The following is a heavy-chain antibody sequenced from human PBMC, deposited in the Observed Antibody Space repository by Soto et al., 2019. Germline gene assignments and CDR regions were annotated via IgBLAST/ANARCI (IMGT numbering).Heavy chain of an antibody. CDR3: AVVVVAATLDP. V-gene: IGHV4-59*04. Sequence: PSETLSLTRTVSGGSISGYYWSWIRQPPGKGLEWIGYIYHSGSTYYNPSLKSRVTISVDRSKNQFSLKLSSVTAADTAVYYCAVVVVAATLDPWGQGTLVTVS. CDR2: IYHSGST. J-gene: IGHJ5*02. D-gene: IGHD2-15*01. CDR1: GGSISGYY.